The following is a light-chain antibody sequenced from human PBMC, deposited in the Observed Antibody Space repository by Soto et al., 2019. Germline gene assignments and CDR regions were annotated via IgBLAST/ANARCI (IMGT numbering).Light chain of an antibody. CDR1: QGIKNY. Sequence: DIQVTQHPSSLSASVGDRVTITCRASQGIKNYLAWYQQKPGETPKLLIYAASTLESGIPPRFSGSGSGTDFTLTINHLQPEDVATYYCQRYYNAPFTFGGGTKVEIK. CDR3: QRYYNAPFT. CDR2: AAS. J-gene: IGKJ4*01. V-gene: IGKV1-27*01.